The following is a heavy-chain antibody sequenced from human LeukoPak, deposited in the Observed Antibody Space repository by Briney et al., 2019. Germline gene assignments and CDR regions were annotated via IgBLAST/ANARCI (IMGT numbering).Heavy chain of an antibody. V-gene: IGHV1-69*13. CDR1: GGTFSSYA. Sequence: SVKVSCKASGGTFSSYAISWVRQAPGQGREWMGGIIPIFGTANYAQKFQGRVTITADESTSTAYMELSSLRSEDTAVYYCARGPLSYYDFWSGYFRGGAFDIWGQGTMVTVSS. J-gene: IGHJ3*02. CDR3: ARGPLSYYDFWSGYFRGGAFDI. D-gene: IGHD3-3*01. CDR2: IIPIFGTA.